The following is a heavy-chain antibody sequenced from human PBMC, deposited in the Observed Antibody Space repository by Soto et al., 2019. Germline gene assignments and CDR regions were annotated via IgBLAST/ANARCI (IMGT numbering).Heavy chain of an antibody. J-gene: IGHJ5*02. CDR1: GYTFTSYG. CDR2: ISAYNGNT. CDR3: ASYNYYDSSGHPNWFDP. Sequence: GASVKVSCKASGYTFTSYGISWVRQAPGQGLEWMGWISAYNGNTNYAQKLQGRVTMTTDTSTSTAYMELRSLRSDDTAVYYCASYNYYDSSGHPNWFDPSGQGTLVTVSS. D-gene: IGHD3-22*01. V-gene: IGHV1-18*01.